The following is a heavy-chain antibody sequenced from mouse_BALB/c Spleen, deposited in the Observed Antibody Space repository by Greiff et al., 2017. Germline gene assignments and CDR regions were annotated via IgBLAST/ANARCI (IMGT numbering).Heavy chain of an antibody. J-gene: IGHJ2*01. CDR1: GFDFSRYW. CDR2: INPDSSTI. CDR3: AREGVWSRNYFDY. V-gene: IGHV4-1*02. Sequence: EVKPEESGGGLVQPVGSLKLSCAASGFDFSRYWMSWVRQAPGKGLEWIGEINPDSSTINYTPSLKDKFIISRDNAKNTLYLQMSKVRSEDTALYYCAREGVWSRNYFDYWGQGTTLTVSS. D-gene: IGHD2-10*02.